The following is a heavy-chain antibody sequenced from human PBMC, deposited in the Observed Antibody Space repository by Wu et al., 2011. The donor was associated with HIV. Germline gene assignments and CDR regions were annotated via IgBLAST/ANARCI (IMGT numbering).Heavy chain of an antibody. CDR2: IIPIFGTA. D-gene: IGHD5-24*01. J-gene: IGHJ5*02. V-gene: IGHV1-69*13. CDR1: GGTFSSYA. CDR3: ALTKGGMATTEEFDP. Sequence: EVKKPGASVKVSCKASGGTFSSYAISWVRQAPGQGLEWMGRIIPIFGTANYAQKFQGRVTITADESTSTAYMELSSLRSEDTAVYYCALTKGGMATTEEFDPWGQGTLVTVS.